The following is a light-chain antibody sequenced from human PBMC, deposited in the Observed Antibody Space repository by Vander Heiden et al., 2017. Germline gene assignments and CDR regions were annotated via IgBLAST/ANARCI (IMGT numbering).Light chain of an antibody. J-gene: IGKJ1*01. Sequence: EIVLTQPPATLSLSPGERATLSCRASQSISSYLAWYQQKPGQAPRLLIFDTSNRATGIPGRFSGSGSGTDFTLTISSLEPEDFAVYYCQQRSNWPWTFGQGTKVEIK. V-gene: IGKV3-11*01. CDR2: DTS. CDR3: QQRSNWPWT. CDR1: QSISSY.